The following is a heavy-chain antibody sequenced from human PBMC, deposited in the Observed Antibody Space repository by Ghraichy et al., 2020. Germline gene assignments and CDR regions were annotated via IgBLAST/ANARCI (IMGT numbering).Heavy chain of an antibody. CDR1: GFTFSSYG. Sequence: GGSLRLSCAASGFTFSSYGMHWVRQAPGKGLEWVAVIWYDGSNKYYADSVKGRFTISRDNSKNTLYLQMNSLRAEDTAVYYCARDGPGGRYFDYWGQGTLVTVSS. J-gene: IGHJ4*02. V-gene: IGHV3-33*01. CDR3: ARDGPGGRYFDY. CDR2: IWYDGSNK. D-gene: IGHD3-16*01.